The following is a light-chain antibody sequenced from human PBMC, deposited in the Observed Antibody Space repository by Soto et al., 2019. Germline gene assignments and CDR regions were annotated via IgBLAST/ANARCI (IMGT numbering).Light chain of an antibody. V-gene: IGLV2-23*01. CDR1: SSDVGNYNL. CDR2: EGS. Sequence: QSALTQPASVSGSPGQSITISCTGTSSDVGNYNLVSWYQQHPGKAPELMIYEGSKRPSGVSNRFSGSKSGNTASLTVSGLQAEDEAYYYCCSYAGSSTSVVFGGGTKLTVL. J-gene: IGLJ2*01. CDR3: CSYAGSSTSVV.